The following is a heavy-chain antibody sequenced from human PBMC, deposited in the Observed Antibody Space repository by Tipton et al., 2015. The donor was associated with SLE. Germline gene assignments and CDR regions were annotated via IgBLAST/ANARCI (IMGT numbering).Heavy chain of an antibody. CDR2: IFYSGST. D-gene: IGHD7-27*01. J-gene: IGHJ4*02. CDR1: GGSISSSSYY. Sequence: TLSLTCTVSGGSISSSSYYWGWIRQPPGKGLEWIGSIFYSGSTYYNPSLKSRVTISVDTSKNQFSLKLSSVTAADTAVYYCARQLGIPGSRCSFDYWGQGTLVTVSS. V-gene: IGHV4-39*07. CDR3: ARQLGIPGSRCSFDY.